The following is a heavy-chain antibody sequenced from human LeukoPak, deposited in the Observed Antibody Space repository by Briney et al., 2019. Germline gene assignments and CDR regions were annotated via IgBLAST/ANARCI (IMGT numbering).Heavy chain of an antibody. CDR3: ARDLWFGEYNWFDP. V-gene: IGHV4-31*03. CDR2: ISHSGST. D-gene: IGHD3-10*01. J-gene: IGHJ5*02. CDR1: GGSISSGGYL. Sequence: SQTLSLTCTVSGGSISSGGYLWSWVCQHPGKGLEWIGYISHSGSTYYNPSLKSRVTISLDTSKDRFSLRLSSVTAADTAVYYCARDLWFGEYNWFDPWGQGTLVSVSS.